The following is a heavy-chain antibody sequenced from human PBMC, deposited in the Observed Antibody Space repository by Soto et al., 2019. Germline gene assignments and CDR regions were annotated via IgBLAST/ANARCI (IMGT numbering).Heavy chain of an antibody. CDR2: IDSRGRTL. V-gene: IGHV3-11*01. Sequence: GGSLRLSCVASGFTFSDYSMSWIRQAPGKGLEWLAFIDSRGRTLSYADSVRGRFTISRDNAENSVCLQMDSLRADDTAVYYCARQAARNYIDSWGQGKSVTVSS. D-gene: IGHD6-6*01. J-gene: IGHJ4*02. CDR3: ARQAARNYIDS. CDR1: GFTFSDYS.